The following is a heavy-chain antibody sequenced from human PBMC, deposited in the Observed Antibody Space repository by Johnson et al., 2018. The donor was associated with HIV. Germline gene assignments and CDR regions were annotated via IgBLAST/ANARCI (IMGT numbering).Heavy chain of an antibody. Sequence: VQLVESGGGLIQPGGSLRLSYAASGFTFDDYGMSWVRQAPGKGLEWVSGINWKGGSPGYADSVKGRFTISRDNAKYSLYLQMNSLRAEDTALYYCARDVGGWGYRHAFDMWGQGTMVTVSS. CDR3: ARDVGGWGYRHAFDM. J-gene: IGHJ3*02. V-gene: IGHV3-20*03. CDR1: GFTFDDYG. CDR2: INWKGGSP. D-gene: IGHD5-12*01.